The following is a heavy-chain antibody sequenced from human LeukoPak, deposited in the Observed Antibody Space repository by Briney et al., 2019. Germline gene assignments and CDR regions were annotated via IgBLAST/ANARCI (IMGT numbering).Heavy chain of an antibody. V-gene: IGHV3-48*03. CDR1: GFTFSTYE. CDR2: IDSSGRTV. Sequence: GGSLRLSCAASGFTFSTYEMTWVRQAPGKGLEWVSYIDSSGRTVYYGDSVKGRFTISRDNAKNSLYLQVHSLRVEDTAIYYCARDADYGVYLDYWGQGTLVTVSA. J-gene: IGHJ4*02. D-gene: IGHD4-17*01. CDR3: ARDADYGVYLDY.